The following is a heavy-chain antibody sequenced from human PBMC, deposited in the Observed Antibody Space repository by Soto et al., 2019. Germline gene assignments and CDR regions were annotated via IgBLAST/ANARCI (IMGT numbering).Heavy chain of an antibody. J-gene: IGHJ6*03. V-gene: IGHV4-61*08. CDR3: ANSVIDSYRRYYFYYMDV. CDR2: MYYGGNA. D-gene: IGHD2-21*01. CDR1: GGSISSGGYY. Sequence: SETLSLTCTVSGGSISSGGYYWNWIRQPPGKGLEWIGSMYYGGNANYNPSLKSRVTISLDTSRNQFSLTVSSVTAADTAVYYCANSVIDSYRRYYFYYMDVWGKGTTVTVSS.